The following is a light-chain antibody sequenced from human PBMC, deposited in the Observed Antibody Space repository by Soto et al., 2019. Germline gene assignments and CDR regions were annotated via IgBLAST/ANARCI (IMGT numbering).Light chain of an antibody. CDR3: CSYAGQRLV. Sequence: QSALTQPASVSGSPGQSITISCTGTSSDVGRYNVVSWYQQLPGKAPKLMIYEGNKRPSGVSYRFSGSKSGNTASLTISGLQAEDEADYYCCSYAGQRLVFGGGTKLTVL. CDR1: SSDVGRYNV. V-gene: IGLV2-23*01. J-gene: IGLJ2*01. CDR2: EGN.